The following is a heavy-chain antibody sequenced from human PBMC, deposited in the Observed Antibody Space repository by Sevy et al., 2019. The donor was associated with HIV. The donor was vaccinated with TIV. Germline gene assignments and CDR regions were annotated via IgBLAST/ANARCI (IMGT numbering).Heavy chain of an antibody. J-gene: IGHJ4*02. V-gene: IGHV3-21*01. CDR2: ISSSSSYI. D-gene: IGHD1-26*01. CDR3: ARVWGVGAPPHFDY. CDR1: GFTFSSYS. Sequence: LSLTCAASGFTFSSYSMNWVRQAPGKGLEWVSSISSSSSYIYYADSVKGRFTISRDNAKNSLYLQMNSLRAEDTAVYYCARVWGVGAPPHFDYWGQGTLVTVSS.